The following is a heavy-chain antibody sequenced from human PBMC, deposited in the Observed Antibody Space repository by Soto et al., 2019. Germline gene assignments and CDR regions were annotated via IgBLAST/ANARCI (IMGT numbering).Heavy chain of an antibody. J-gene: IGHJ4*02. D-gene: IGHD6-13*01. V-gene: IGHV1-69*01. Sequence: QVQLVQSGAEVKKPGSSVQVSCKAYGGTFSGFAISWVRQAPGQGLEWMGGFITSSGRANYTQKFRGRVTINADEYATTTYMDLSSLRSDDTAVNYCARLRNSQGLNWGQGTLVTVSS. CDR2: FITSSGRA. CDR3: ARLRNSQGLN. CDR1: GGTFSGFA.